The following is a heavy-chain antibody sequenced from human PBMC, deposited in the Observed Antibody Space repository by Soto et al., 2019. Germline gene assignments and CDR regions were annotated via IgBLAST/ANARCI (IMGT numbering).Heavy chain of an antibody. D-gene: IGHD6-13*01. CDR2: ISSSSSYI. CDR1: GFTFSSHS. J-gene: IGHJ5*02. CDR3: AGAAAGTEWFDP. Sequence: GGSLRLSCAASGFTFSSHSMSWVRQAPGKGLEWVSSISSSSSYIYYVDSVKGRFTISRDNAKNSLYLQMNSLRAEDTAVYYCAGAAAGTEWFDPWGQGTLVTVSS. V-gene: IGHV3-21*01.